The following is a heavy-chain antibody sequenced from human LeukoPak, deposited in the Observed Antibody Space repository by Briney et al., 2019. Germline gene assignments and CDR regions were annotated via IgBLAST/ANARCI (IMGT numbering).Heavy chain of an antibody. J-gene: IGHJ2*01. CDR2: ISNSGDAT. V-gene: IGHV3-23*01. CDR3: AKDRTVGASYWYFDL. Sequence: GSLRLSCAASGFTFSNYAMSWVRQAPGKGLEWVSTISNSGDATYYADSVKGRFTISRDSSRNTLFLHMNTLRAEDTAIYYCAKDRTVGASYWYFDLWGRGTLVTVSS. D-gene: IGHD1-26*01. CDR1: GFTFSNYA.